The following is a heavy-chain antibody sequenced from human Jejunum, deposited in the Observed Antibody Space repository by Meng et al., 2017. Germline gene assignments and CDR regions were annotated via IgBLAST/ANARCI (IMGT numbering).Heavy chain of an antibody. J-gene: IGHJ4*02. V-gene: IGHV3-23*01. CDR1: GFPFSTYA. CDR3: AKDLNYYVY. CDR2: ISGSGGST. D-gene: IGHD3-10*02. Sequence: GSLKISCAASGFPFSTYAMSWVRQPPGKGLEWVSAISGSGGSTYYADSVKGRFTISRDNSKNTLYLQMNSLRAEDTAVYYCAKDLNYYVYWGQGTLVTVSS.